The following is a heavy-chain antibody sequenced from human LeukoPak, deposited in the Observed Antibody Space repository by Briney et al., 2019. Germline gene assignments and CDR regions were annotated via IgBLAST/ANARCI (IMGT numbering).Heavy chain of an antibody. V-gene: IGHV4-61*01. J-gene: IGHJ6*02. CDR1: GGSVSSGSYY. CDR3: ARDLIVVGHYYGMDV. D-gene: IGHD2-15*01. CDR2: IYYSGST. Sequence: PSETLSLTCTVSGGSVSSGSYYWSWIRQPPGKGLEWIGYIYYSGSTNYNPSLKSRVTISVDKSKNQFSLKLSSVTAADTAVYYCARDLIVVGHYYGMDVWGQGTTVTVSS.